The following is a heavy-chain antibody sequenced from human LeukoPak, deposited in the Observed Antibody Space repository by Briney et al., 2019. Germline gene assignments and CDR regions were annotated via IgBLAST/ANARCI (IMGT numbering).Heavy chain of an antibody. V-gene: IGHV4-59*11. D-gene: IGHD6-13*01. Sequence: SETLSLTCNVSGESISSHYWSWTRQSPGKGPEWIGYITNSGTTKFNPSLKSRVTISRDTSKNQISLRLSSVTAADTAVYYCARAYHSSWYLNWFDPWGQGTLVTVSS. CDR3: ARAYHSSWYLNWFDP. CDR2: ITNSGTT. J-gene: IGHJ5*02. CDR1: GESISSHY.